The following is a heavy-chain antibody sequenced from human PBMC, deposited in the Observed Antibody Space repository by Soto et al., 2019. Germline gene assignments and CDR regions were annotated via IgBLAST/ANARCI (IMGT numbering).Heavy chain of an antibody. CDR2: IYYSGST. J-gene: IGHJ4*02. CDR1: GGSISSYY. D-gene: IGHD3-22*01. Sequence: SETLSLTCTVSGGSISSYYWSWIRQPPGRGLEWIGYIYYSGSTNYNPSLKSRVTISVDTSKDQFSLELSSVTAADTAVYYCARDISPYYYDSSGYGPSFDYWGQGTLVTVSS. V-gene: IGHV4-59*01. CDR3: ARDISPYYYDSSGYGPSFDY.